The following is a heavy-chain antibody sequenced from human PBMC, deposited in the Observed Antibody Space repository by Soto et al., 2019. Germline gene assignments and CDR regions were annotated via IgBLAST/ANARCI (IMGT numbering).Heavy chain of an antibody. J-gene: IGHJ1*01. D-gene: IGHD6-13*01. Sequence: EVQLLESGGGLVQPGGSLRLSCAASGFTFSTYAMSWVRQAPGKGLEWVSGISGSGNSTYYADSVKGRFTISRDNSKNTLHLQMNSLRAEDTAVYYCAKDGGIAGAVEYFQPWGQGTLVTVSS. V-gene: IGHV3-23*01. CDR2: ISGSGNST. CDR1: GFTFSTYA. CDR3: AKDGGIAGAVEYFQP.